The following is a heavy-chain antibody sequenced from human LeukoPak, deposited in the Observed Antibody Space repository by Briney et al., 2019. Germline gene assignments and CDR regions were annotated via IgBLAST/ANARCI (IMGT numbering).Heavy chain of an antibody. CDR2: ISYDGSNK. V-gene: IGHV3-30*18. CDR1: GFTFSSYS. D-gene: IGHD1-26*01. J-gene: IGHJ4*02. CDR3: AKLPPPIFIVGATSDWMVDY. Sequence: PGGSLRLSCAASGFTFSSYSMNWVRQAPGKGLEWVAVISYDGSNKYYADSVKGRFTISRDNSKNTLYLQMNSLRAEDTAVYYCAKLPPPIFIVGATSDWMVDYWGQGTLVTVSS.